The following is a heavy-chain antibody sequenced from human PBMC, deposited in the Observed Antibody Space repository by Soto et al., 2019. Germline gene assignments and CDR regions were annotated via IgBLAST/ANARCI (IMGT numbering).Heavy chain of an antibody. Sequence: LSLTCAVSGGSISSGGYSWSWIRQPPGKGLEWIGYIYHSGSTYYNPSLKSRVTISVDRSKNQFSLKLSSVTAADTAVYYCARVAIFGVVTGWRFDPWGQGTLVTVSS. V-gene: IGHV4-30-2*01. D-gene: IGHD3-3*01. CDR1: GGSISSGGYS. J-gene: IGHJ5*02. CDR2: IYHSGST. CDR3: ARVAIFGVVTGWRFDP.